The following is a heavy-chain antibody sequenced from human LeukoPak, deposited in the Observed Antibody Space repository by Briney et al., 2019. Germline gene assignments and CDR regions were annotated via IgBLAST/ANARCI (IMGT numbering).Heavy chain of an antibody. CDR1: GGTFSSYA. D-gene: IGHD3-9*01. V-gene: IGHV1-18*01. CDR3: ARELPDILTGTNWFDP. Sequence: ASVKVSCKASGGTFSSYAISWVRQAPGQGLEWMGWISAYNGNTNYAQKLQGRVTMTTDTSTSTAYMELRSLRSDDTAVYYCARELPDILTGTNWFDPWGQGTLVTVSS. J-gene: IGHJ5*02. CDR2: ISAYNGNT.